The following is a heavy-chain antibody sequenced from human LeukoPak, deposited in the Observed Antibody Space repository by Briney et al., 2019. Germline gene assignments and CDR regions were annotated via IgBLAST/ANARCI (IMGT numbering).Heavy chain of an antibody. CDR1: GFTFSDHY. D-gene: IGHD6-13*01. CDR2: IRNKANSYTT. CDR3: TRGGSSWYWLDY. Sequence: PGGSLRLSCAASGFTFSDHYMDWVRQAPGKGLEWVGRIRNKANSYTTEYAASVKGRFTISRDDSKSIAYLQMNSLKTEDTAVYYCTRGGSSWYWLDYWGQGTLVTVSS. V-gene: IGHV3-72*01. J-gene: IGHJ4*02.